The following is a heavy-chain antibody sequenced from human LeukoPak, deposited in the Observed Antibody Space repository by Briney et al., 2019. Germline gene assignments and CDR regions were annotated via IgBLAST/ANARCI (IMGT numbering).Heavy chain of an antibody. CDR2: IRYDESNK. D-gene: IGHD3-3*01. CDR3: ARAVTRRYDFWSGPGHYFDC. CDR1: GFTFSSYG. Sequence: PGGSLRLSCAASGFTFSSYGMHWVRQAPGKGLEWVAFIRYDESNKFYADSVKGRFTISRDNSKNTLYLQMNSLRAEDRAVYYCARAVTRRYDFWSGPGHYFDCWGQGTQVTVSS. J-gene: IGHJ4*02. V-gene: IGHV3-30*02.